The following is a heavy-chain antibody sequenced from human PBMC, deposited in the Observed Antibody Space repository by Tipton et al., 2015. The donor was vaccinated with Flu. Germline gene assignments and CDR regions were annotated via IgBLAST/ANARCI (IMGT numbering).Heavy chain of an antibody. CDR1: GGSISSYY. J-gene: IGHJ4*02. CDR2: ISYSGST. CDR3: ARLPLALSYFDY. V-gene: IGHV4-59*01. Sequence: TLSLTCTVSGGSISSYYWSWIRQPPGKGLEWIGYISYSGSTIYNPSLKSRVTISIDTSKNQFSVELSSVTPADTAVYYCARLPLALSYFDYWGQGTLVTVSS.